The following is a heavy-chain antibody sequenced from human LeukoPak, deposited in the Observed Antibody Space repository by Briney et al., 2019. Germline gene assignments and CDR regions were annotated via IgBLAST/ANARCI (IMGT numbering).Heavy chain of an antibody. V-gene: IGHV3-72*01. D-gene: IGHD2-15*01. Sequence: GGSLRLSCAASGFTFSDHYMDWVRQAPGKGLEWVGRTRNKANDYATEYAASVKGRFTISRDDSKNSLYLQMNSLKTEDTAMYYCRMYFRWWIPLGPYFDYWGQGTLVSVSS. CDR1: GFTFSDHY. CDR2: TRNKANDYAT. J-gene: IGHJ4*02. CDR3: RMYFRWWIPLGPYFDY.